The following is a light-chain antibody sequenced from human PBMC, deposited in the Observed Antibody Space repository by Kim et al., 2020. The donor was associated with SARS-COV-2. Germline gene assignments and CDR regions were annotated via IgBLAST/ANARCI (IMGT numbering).Light chain of an antibody. V-gene: IGKV1-39*01. Sequence: SVGDRVTITYRASQSISSYLNWYQQKPGKAPKLLIYAASSLQSGVPSRFSGSGSGTDFTLTISSLQPEDFATYYCQQSYSTPQLTFGGGTKVDIK. J-gene: IGKJ4*01. CDR3: QQSYSTPQLT. CDR2: AAS. CDR1: QSISSY.